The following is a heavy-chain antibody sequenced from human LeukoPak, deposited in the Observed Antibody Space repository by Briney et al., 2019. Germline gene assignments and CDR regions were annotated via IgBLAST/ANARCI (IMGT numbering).Heavy chain of an antibody. V-gene: IGHV1-2*02. CDR1: GYTFTGYY. J-gene: IGHJ4*02. Sequence: ASVKVSCKASGYTFTGYYMHWVRQAPGQGLEWMGWINPNSGGTNYAQKFQGRVTMTRDTSISTAYMELSRLRSDDTAVYYCARDQKWELLRHFDYWGQGTLVTVSS. CDR3: ARDQKWELLRHFDY. CDR2: INPNSGGT. D-gene: IGHD1-26*01.